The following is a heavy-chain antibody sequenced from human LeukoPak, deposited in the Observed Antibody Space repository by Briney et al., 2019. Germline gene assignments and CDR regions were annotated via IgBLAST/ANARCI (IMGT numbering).Heavy chain of an antibody. Sequence: GGSLRLSCAASGFTISSYAMSWVRQAPGKGLEWVSDINGSGGSTYYADSVKGRFTISRDNSKHTLYLQMNNLRAEDTAVYYCAPRVVGSAPFDYWGQGTLVTVSS. D-gene: IGHD2-15*01. CDR3: APRVVGSAPFDY. CDR1: GFTISSYA. V-gene: IGHV3-23*01. J-gene: IGHJ4*02. CDR2: INGSGGST.